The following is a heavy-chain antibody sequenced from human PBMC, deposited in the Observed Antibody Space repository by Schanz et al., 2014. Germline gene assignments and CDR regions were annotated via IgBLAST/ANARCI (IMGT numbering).Heavy chain of an antibody. CDR3: ARGIITMVQGGDVGAFDI. CDR2: ISFDGRNT. J-gene: IGHJ3*02. V-gene: IGHV3-30*03. Sequence: QVQLVESGGGVVQPGGSLRLSCAASGITLSSYCLHWVRQAPGKGLEWVGFISFDGRNTGYAHSVKGGFTISRDNSKNKMNMQMDNLRAEYAAVYECARGIITMVQGGDVGAFDIWCQGTMGTVSS. D-gene: IGHD3-10*01. CDR1: GITLSSYC.